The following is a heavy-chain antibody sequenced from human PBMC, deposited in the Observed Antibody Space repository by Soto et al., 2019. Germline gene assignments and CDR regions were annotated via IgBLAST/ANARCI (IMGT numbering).Heavy chain of an antibody. CDR2: ISYDASNK. CDR3: VGVGNYDGSFPYYGMDV. J-gene: IGHJ6*02. D-gene: IGHD3-10*01. Sequence: GGSLRLSCAASGFTFSTYGMYWVRQAPGKGLEWVAVISYDASNKYYADSVKGRFTISRDNSKNTLYLQMNSLRAEDTAVYYCVGVGNYDGSFPYYGMDVWGQGTTVTVSS. V-gene: IGHV3-30*03. CDR1: GFTFSTYG.